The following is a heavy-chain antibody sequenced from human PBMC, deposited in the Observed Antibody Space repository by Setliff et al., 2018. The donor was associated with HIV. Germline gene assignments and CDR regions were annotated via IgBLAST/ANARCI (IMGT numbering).Heavy chain of an antibody. CDR3: ARSNLRRYGDPDWYFDL. V-gene: IGHV3-23*01. Sequence: PGGSLRLSCAASGFTFSNYAMSWVRQAPGKGLEWVSGISGSAGTTYYADSVKARFTISRDNSRNTLYLQMNSLRAEDTAVYYCARSNLRRYGDPDWYFDLWGRGTLVTVSS. CDR1: GFTFSNYA. J-gene: IGHJ2*01. CDR2: ISGSAGTT. D-gene: IGHD4-17*01.